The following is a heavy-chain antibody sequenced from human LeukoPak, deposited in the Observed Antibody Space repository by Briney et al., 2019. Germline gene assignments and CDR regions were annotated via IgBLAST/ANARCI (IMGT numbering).Heavy chain of an antibody. J-gene: IGHJ4*02. V-gene: IGHV4-59*01. D-gene: IGHD6-19*01. CDR3: ARVLPYSSGWGVDY. Sequence: SETLSLTCTVSGGSISTYYWTWIRQPPGKGLEWIGYIYYSGSANYNPSLQSRVTISVDMSKNQFSLKLTSVTAADTAVYYCARVLPYSSGWGVDYWGQGTLVTVSS. CDR2: IYYSGSA. CDR1: GGSISTYY.